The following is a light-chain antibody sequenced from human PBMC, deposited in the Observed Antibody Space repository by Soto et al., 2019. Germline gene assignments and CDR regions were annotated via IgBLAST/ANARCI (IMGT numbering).Light chain of an antibody. CDR3: QRYNSIPYS. CDR1: QSISTW. V-gene: IGKV1-5*03. CDR2: RAS. Sequence: DIQMTQSPSTLSAFVGDRVTITCRASQSISTWLAWYQQKPGKAPKLLIYRASSLESGVPSRFSGSGSGTEFTLTISSLQPDDFATYYCQRYNSIPYSFGQGTKLEIK. J-gene: IGKJ2*01.